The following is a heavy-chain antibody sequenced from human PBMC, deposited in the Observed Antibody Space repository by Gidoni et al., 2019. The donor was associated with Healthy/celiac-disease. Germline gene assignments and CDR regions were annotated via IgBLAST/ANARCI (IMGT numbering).Heavy chain of an antibody. CDR1: GGSISSSSYY. J-gene: IGHJ2*01. CDR3: ARTHCSSTSCYFWYFDL. D-gene: IGHD2-2*01. V-gene: IGHV4-39*01. Sequence: QLQLQESGPGLVKPSETLSLTCTVSGGSISSSSYYWGWIRQPPGKGLEWIGSIYYSGSTYYNPSLKSRVTISVDTSKNQFSLKLSSVTAADTAVYYCARTHCSSTSCYFWYFDLWGRGTLVTVSS. CDR2: IYYSGST.